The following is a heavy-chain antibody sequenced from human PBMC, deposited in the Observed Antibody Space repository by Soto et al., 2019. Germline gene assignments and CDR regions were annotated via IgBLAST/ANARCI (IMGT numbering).Heavy chain of an antibody. CDR3: ARDLQQLYYFDY. CDR1: GFTFSSYG. J-gene: IGHJ4*02. CDR2: IWYDGSNK. V-gene: IGHV3-33*01. Sequence: VQLVESGGGVVQPGRSLRLSCAASGFTFSSYGMHWVRQAPGKGLEWVAVIWYDGSNKYYADSVKGRFTISRDNSKNTLYLQMNSLRAEDTAVYYCARDLQQLYYFDYWGQGTLVTVSS. D-gene: IGHD6-13*01.